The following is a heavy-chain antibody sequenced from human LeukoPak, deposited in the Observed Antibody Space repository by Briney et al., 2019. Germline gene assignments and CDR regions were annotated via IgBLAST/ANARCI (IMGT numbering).Heavy chain of an antibody. V-gene: IGHV3-23*01. J-gene: IGHJ6*02. CDR3: AKDWTGTRIYYGMDV. Sequence: GGSLRLSCAASGXTFSSYAMSWARQAPGKGQEWVSGISGGGGSTYYADSVRGRFTISRDNSKNTLYLQMNSLRAEDTAVYYCAKDWTGTRIYYGMDVWGQGTTVTVSS. D-gene: IGHD3/OR15-3a*01. CDR2: ISGGGGST. CDR1: GXTFSSYA.